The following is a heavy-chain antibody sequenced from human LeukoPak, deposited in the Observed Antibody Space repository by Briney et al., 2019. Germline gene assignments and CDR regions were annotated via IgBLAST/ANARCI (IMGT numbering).Heavy chain of an antibody. V-gene: IGHV4-34*01. D-gene: IGHD5-12*01. CDR2: INHSGST. CDR3: ARLVATPLPNWFDP. J-gene: IGHJ5*02. Sequence: PSETLSLTCAVYGGSFSGYYWSWIRQPPGKGLEWIGEINHSGSTNYNPSLKSRVTTSVDTSKNQFSLKLSSVTAADTAVYYCARLVATPLPNWFDPWGQGTLVTVSS. CDR1: GGSFSGYY.